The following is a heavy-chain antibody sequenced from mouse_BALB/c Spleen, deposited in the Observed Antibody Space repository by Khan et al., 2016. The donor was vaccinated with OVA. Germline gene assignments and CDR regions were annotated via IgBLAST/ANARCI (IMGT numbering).Heavy chain of an antibody. Sequence: VQLKESGPGLVAPSQSLSITCTVSGFSLSRYSVHWVRQPPGKGLEWLGMIWGDGSTDYNSALKSRLSISKDNFKSQVFLKMNSLQTDDTAMYYCARAYYRYDGYYAMDYWGQGTSVTVSS. CDR3: ARAYYRYDGYYAMDY. J-gene: IGHJ4*01. V-gene: IGHV2-6-4*01. D-gene: IGHD2-14*01. CDR2: IWGDGST. CDR1: GFSLSRYS.